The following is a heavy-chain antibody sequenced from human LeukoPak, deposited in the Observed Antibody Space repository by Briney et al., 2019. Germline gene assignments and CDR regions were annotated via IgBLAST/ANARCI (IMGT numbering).Heavy chain of an antibody. CDR2: IYYSGST. Sequence: SETLSLSCTVSGGSITSASYYWSWIRQPPGKGLEWIGYIYYSGSTNYNPSLKSRVTISVDTSKNQFSLKLSSVTAADTAVYYCASGGSYNDWFDPWGQGTLVTVSS. V-gene: IGHV4-61*01. CDR1: GGSITSASYY. J-gene: IGHJ5*02. D-gene: IGHD1-26*01. CDR3: ASGGSYNDWFDP.